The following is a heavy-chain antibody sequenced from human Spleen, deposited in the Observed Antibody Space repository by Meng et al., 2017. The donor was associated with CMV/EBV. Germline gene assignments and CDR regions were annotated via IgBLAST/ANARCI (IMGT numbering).Heavy chain of an antibody. CDR2: IKQGGSEE. Sequence: LSLTWAASGFSFRNHWMSWVRQAPGKGLEWVANIKQGGSEEYYVDSVKGRFTISRDDAKNSLYLQMNNLRAEDTAVYYCASVHRGDYFDFWGQGTLVTVSS. D-gene: IGHD1-1*01. CDR1: GFSFRNHW. CDR3: ASVHRGDYFDF. V-gene: IGHV3-7*01. J-gene: IGHJ4*02.